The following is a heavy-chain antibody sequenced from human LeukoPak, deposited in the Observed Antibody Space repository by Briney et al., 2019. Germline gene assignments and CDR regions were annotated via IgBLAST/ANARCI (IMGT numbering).Heavy chain of an antibody. CDR3: ASWEASTNY. CDR1: GFTFSNYG. Sequence: GGSLRLSCAASGFTFSNYGIHWVRQAPGKGLEWVAVISYDGNKYYADSVKGRFTISRDNSKNTLYLQMNSLRAEDTAVYYCASWEASTNYWGQGTLVTVSS. D-gene: IGHD1-26*01. V-gene: IGHV3-30*03. CDR2: ISYDGNK. J-gene: IGHJ4*02.